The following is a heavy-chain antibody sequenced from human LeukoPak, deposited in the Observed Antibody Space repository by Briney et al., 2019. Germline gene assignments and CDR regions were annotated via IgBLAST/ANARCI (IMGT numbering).Heavy chain of an antibody. D-gene: IGHD4-23*01. J-gene: IGHJ5*02. CDR3: AREEGAYGGSNWFGP. V-gene: IGHV3-74*01. CDR1: GFTFSSYW. CDR2: INSDGSST. Sequence: GGSLRLSCAASGFTFSSYWMHWVRQAPGKGLVWVSRINSDGSSTSCADSVKGRFTISRDNAKNTLYLQMNSLRAEDTAVYYCAREEGAYGGSNWFGPWGQGTLVTVSS.